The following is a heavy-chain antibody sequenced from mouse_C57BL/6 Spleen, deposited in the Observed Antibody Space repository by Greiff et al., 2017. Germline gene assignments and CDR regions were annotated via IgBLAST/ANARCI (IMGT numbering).Heavy chain of an antibody. Sequence: EVKLVESGAELVRPGASVKLSCTASGFNIKDYYMHWVKQRPEQGLEWIGRMDPEDGETESAPKFQGKATMTAYTSSNTSYLQLCRLTAVDTAVCYCTSPLWDGVAYWGQGTLVTVSA. D-gene: IGHD4-1*01. CDR3: TSPLWDGVAY. CDR1: GFNIKDYY. J-gene: IGHJ3*01. CDR2: MDPEDGET. V-gene: IGHV14-1*01.